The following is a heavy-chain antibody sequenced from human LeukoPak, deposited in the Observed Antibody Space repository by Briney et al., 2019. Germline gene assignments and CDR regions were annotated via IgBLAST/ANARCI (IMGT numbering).Heavy chain of an antibody. V-gene: IGHV3-21*01. D-gene: IGHD1-26*01. CDR1: GFTFSSYS. Sequence: PGGSLRLSCAASGFTFSSYSMNWVRQAPGKGLEWVSSISSSSSYIYYADSVKGRFTISRDNAKNSLYLQMNSLRAEDTAVYYCARLTGSGSFPTIPGWFDPWGQGTLVTVSS. CDR2: ISSSSSYI. J-gene: IGHJ5*02. CDR3: ARLTGSGSFPTIPGWFDP.